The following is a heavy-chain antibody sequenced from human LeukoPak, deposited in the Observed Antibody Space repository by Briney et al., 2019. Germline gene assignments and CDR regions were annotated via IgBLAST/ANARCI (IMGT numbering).Heavy chain of an antibody. CDR3: ARQNIVVVPAAHKMEFDY. CDR2: IYYSGST. CDR1: GGSISSYY. D-gene: IGHD2-2*01. Sequence: PSETLSLTCTVSGGSISSYYWSWIRQPPGKGLEWIGYIYYSGSTNYNPSLKSRVTISVDTSKNQFSLKLSSVTAAGTAVYYCARQNIVVVPAAHKMEFDYWGQGTLVTVSS. J-gene: IGHJ4*02. V-gene: IGHV4-59*08.